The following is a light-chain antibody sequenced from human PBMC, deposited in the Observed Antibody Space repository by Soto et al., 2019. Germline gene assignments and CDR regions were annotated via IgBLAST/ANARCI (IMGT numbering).Light chain of an antibody. CDR3: HQSGSSGT. Sequence: EIVLTQSPSTLSLSPGERATLSCRASQTVSSSFLAWYQQTPGQTPRLLIYCASSRATGIPDRFSGSGSGTDFTLTISRLEPEDFAVYYCHQSGSSGTFGQGTKV. CDR1: QTVSSSF. CDR2: CAS. J-gene: IGKJ1*01. V-gene: IGKV3-20*01.